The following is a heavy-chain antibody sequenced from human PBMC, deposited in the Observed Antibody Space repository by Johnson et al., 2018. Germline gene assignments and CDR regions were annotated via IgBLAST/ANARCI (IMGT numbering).Heavy chain of an antibody. CDR2: IIPIFGTA. CDR3: ARVVRYSYGFYYYYGMDV. CDR1: GGTFSNYA. V-gene: IGHV1-69*05. Sequence: QVQLVQSGAEVKKPGSSVKVSCKASGGTFSNYAISWVRQAPGQGLEWMGGIIPIFGTANFAQKFQGRVTITPDESTSTGYMELSSLRSEATAVYYCARVVRYSYGFYYYYGMDVWGQGTTVTVSS. D-gene: IGHD5-18*01. J-gene: IGHJ6*02.